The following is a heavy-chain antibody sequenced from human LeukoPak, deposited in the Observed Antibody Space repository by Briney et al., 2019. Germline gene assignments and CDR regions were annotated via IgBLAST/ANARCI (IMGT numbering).Heavy chain of an antibody. CDR1: GDTFSSYV. Sequence: RASVTVSCTASGDTFSSYVISWVRQAPGQGLEWMGGINPVFGTAHYAQKLQDRVTITADESTSTAYMELSSLRSEDTAVYYCAKTFLTAYDTYFYYYGLDVWGQGTPVTVSS. V-gene: IGHV1-69*13. D-gene: IGHD3-9*01. J-gene: IGHJ6*02. CDR3: AKTFLTAYDTYFYYYGLDV. CDR2: INPVFGTA.